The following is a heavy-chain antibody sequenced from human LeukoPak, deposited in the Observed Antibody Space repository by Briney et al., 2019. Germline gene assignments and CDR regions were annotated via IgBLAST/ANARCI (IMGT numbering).Heavy chain of an antibody. CDR1: GGSIGSDY. D-gene: IGHD6-19*01. CDR3: AKYGNSGWVIDN. V-gene: IGHV4-59*08. Sequence: SETLSLTCTVSGGSIGSDYWTWIRHPQGKGREYIGYIYYTGGTNYNPSLKSRVTISVDTSKNQFSLKLSSVTAADTAVYFCAKYGNSGWVIDNWGQGTLVTVSS. J-gene: IGHJ4*02. CDR2: IYYTGGT.